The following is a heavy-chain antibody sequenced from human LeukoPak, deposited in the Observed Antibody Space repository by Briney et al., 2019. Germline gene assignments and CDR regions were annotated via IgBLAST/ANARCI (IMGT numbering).Heavy chain of an antibody. Sequence: GGSLRLSCAASGFTFSSYAMHWVRQAPGKGLEWVALISYDESYRYYADSVKGRFTISRDNSKNTLYLQMNSLRADDTAVYYCARVQWELLYPDCWGQGTLVTVSS. J-gene: IGHJ4*02. CDR3: ARVQWELLYPDC. CDR1: GFTFSSYA. D-gene: IGHD1-26*01. V-gene: IGHV3-30-3*01. CDR2: ISYDESYR.